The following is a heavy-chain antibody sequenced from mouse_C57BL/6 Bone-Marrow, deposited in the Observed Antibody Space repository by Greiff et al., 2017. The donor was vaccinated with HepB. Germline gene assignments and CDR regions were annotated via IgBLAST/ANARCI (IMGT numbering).Heavy chain of an antibody. CDR3: APSAYYSTLFDD. J-gene: IGHJ2*01. Sequence: QVTLKESGPGILQPSQTLSLTCSFSGFSLSTFGMGVGWIRQPSGKGLEWLAHIWWDDDKYYNPALKSRLTISKDTSKNQVFLKIANVDTADTATYDCAPSAYYSTLFDDWGQGTTLTVSS. D-gene: IGHD2-5*01. V-gene: IGHV8-8*01. CDR2: IWWDDDK. CDR1: GFSLSTFGMG.